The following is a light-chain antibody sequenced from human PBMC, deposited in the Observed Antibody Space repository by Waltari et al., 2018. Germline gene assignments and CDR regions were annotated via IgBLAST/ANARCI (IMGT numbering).Light chain of an antibody. Sequence: CRASQTVRATYLAWYQQKPDQAPTLVIHGASSRATGIPDRFSGSESGTDFSLTISSLEPEDFAVYYCQQYDISPLTFGGGTKVEIK. J-gene: IGKJ4*01. CDR1: QTVRATY. CDR3: QQYDISPLT. V-gene: IGKV3-20*01. CDR2: GAS.